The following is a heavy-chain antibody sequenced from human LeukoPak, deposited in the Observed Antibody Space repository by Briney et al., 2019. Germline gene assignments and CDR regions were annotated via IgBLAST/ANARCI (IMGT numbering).Heavy chain of an antibody. J-gene: IGHJ6*02. CDR2: IGTGGDT. V-gene: IGHV3-13*01. CDR1: RFTFSRYD. D-gene: IGHD3-3*01. CDR3: ARGVNLEWLRMDV. Sequence: PGGSLRLSCAAFRFTFSRYDMHWVRQATGKGLEWVSSIGTGGDTYYPGSVKGRFTISRENAKNSLYLQMNSLRAGDTAVYYCARGVNLEWLRMDVWGQGTTVTVSS.